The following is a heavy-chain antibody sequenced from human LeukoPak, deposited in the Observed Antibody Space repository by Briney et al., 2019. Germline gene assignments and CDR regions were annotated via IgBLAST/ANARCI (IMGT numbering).Heavy chain of an antibody. V-gene: IGHV3-11*01. J-gene: IGHJ4*02. CDR2: ITSSGDTI. CDR1: GFTFSDYY. CDR3: AREGGNGGEGYFDY. D-gene: IGHD3-16*01. Sequence: GSLRLSCAASGFTFSDYYMSWIRQVPGKGLEWVSYITSSGDTIYYADSVKGRFTISRDIPENSMCLRINSVRGEDTAVYYWAREGGNGGEGYFDYWGQGTLVTVSS.